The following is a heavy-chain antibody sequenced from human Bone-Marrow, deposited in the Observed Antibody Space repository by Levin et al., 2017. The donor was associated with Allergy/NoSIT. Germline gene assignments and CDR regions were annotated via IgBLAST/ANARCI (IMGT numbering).Heavy chain of an antibody. Sequence: GGSLRLSCAASGFTFSSYSMNWVRQAPGKGLEWVSYISSGSSTIYYADSVKGRFTFSRDNAKNSLYLQMNSLRAEDTAVYYCARAVTLDFWGQGTLVTVSS. CDR1: GFTFSSYS. CDR3: ARAVTLDF. CDR2: ISSGSSTI. J-gene: IGHJ4*02. V-gene: IGHV3-48*04. D-gene: IGHD2-21*02.